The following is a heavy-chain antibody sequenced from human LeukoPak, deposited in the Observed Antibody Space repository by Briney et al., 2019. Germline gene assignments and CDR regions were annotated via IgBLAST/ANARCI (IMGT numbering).Heavy chain of an antibody. J-gene: IGHJ4*02. CDR2: INHSGST. CDR3: ARYGSGSYYKDY. V-gene: IGHV4-34*01. D-gene: IGHD3-10*01. CDR1: GGSFSGYY. Sequence: SETLSLTCAVYGGSFSGYYWSWIRQPPGKGVEWIGEINHSGSTNYNPSLKSRVTISVDTSKNQFSLKLSSVTAADTAVYYCARYGSGSYYKDYWGQGTLVTVSS.